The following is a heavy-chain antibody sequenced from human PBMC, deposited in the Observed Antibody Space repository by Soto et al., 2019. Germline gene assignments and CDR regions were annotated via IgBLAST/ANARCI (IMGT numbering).Heavy chain of an antibody. CDR2: INHSGST. J-gene: IGHJ4*02. V-gene: IGHV4-34*01. CDR3: ARGLRRASGGYCSGGSCQSKYYFDY. D-gene: IGHD2-15*01. CDR1: GGSFSGYY. Sequence: SETLSLTCAVYGGSFSGYYGSWIRQPPGKGLEWIGEINHSGSTNYNPSLKSRVTISVDTSKNQFSLKLSSVTAADTAVYYCARGLRRASGGYCSGGSCQSKYYFDYWGQGTLVTVSS.